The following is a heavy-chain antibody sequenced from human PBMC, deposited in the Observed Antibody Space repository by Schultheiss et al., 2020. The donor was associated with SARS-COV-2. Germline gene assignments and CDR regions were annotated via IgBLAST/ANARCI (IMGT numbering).Heavy chain of an antibody. V-gene: IGHV4-4*02. CDR2: IYHSGST. D-gene: IGHD6-19*01. CDR1: GGSISSSNW. Sequence: TLSLTCAVSGGSISSSNWWSWVRQPPGKGLEWIGEIYHSGSTNYNPSLKSRVTMSVDTSKNQFSLKLSSVTAADTAVYYCARGAMGWQQWLVRFDYWGQGTLVTVSS. J-gene: IGHJ4*02. CDR3: ARGAMGWQQWLVRFDY.